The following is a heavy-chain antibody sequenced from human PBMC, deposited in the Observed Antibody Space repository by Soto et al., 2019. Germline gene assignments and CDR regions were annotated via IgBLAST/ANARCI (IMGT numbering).Heavy chain of an antibody. CDR1: GFTLSSYS. J-gene: IGHJ6*02. CDR3: ARDNPRSSGWDV. Sequence: VQLVESGGGLVQPGGSLRLSCEASGFTLSSYSMNWARPAPGQGLERVSYISSSSSTIYYADSVKGRFTISRDNAKNSLYLQMNSLRDEDTAVYYGARDNPRSSGWDVWGQGTKVTVSS. CDR2: ISSSSSTI. V-gene: IGHV3-48*02.